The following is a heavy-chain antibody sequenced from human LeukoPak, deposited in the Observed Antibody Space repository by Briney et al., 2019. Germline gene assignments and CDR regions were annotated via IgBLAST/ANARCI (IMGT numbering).Heavy chain of an antibody. D-gene: IGHD5-12*01. CDR2: ISYDGSNR. J-gene: IGHJ4*02. CDR3: SKETRGSYSDY. Sequence: GGSLRLSCAASGFTFSSSGTHWVRQAPGKGLEWVAFISYDGSNRYYADSVKGRFTISRDNSKNTLYLQMNSLRAEDTAVYYCSKETRGSYSDYWGQGTLVTVSS. V-gene: IGHV3-30*02. CDR1: GFTFSSSG.